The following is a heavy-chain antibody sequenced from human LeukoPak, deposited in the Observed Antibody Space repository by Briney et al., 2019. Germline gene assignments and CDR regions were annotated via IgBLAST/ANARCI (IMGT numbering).Heavy chain of an antibody. D-gene: IGHD5-18*01. CDR2: ISSSSSYI. V-gene: IGHV3-21*01. Sequence: PGGSLRLSCAASGFTFSSYSMNWVRQAPGKGLEWVSSISSSSSYIYYADSVKGRFTISRDNAKNSLYLQMNSLRAEDTAVYYCARAREAMAVPWNYWGQGTLVTVSS. CDR1: GFTFSSYS. CDR3: ARAREAMAVPWNY. J-gene: IGHJ4*02.